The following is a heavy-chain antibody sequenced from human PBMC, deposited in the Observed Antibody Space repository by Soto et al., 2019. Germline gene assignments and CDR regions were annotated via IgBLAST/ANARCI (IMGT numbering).Heavy chain of an antibody. J-gene: IGHJ4*02. D-gene: IGHD6-19*01. CDR3: ARPSVPATWGPFDY. V-gene: IGHV4-30-4*02. Sequence: SETLSLTCTVSGGSISSGDYYWSWIRQPPGKGLEWIGYIYYSGTTNYNASLKSRVTISVDTARNYFSLKLTSVTAADTAVYYCARPSVPATWGPFDYWGQGTLVTVSS. CDR2: IYYSGTT. CDR1: GGSISSGDYY.